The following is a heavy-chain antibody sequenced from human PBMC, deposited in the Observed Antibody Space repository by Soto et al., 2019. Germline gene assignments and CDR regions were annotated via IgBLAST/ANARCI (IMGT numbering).Heavy chain of an antibody. V-gene: IGHV3-23*01. CDR3: AKEVYCSSTSCYYYMDV. J-gene: IGHJ6*03. D-gene: IGHD2-2*01. CDR2: ISGSGGST. Sequence: EVQLLESGGGLVQPGGSLRLSCAASGFTFSSYAMNWVRQAPGKGLEWVSAISGSGGSTYYADSVKGRFTISRDNSKNTMYLQKTSLRAEDTAVYYCAKEVYCSSTSCYYYMDVWGKGTTVTVSS. CDR1: GFTFSSYA.